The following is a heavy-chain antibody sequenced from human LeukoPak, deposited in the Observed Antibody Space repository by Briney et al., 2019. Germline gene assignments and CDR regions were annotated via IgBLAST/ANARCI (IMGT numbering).Heavy chain of an antibody. J-gene: IGHJ6*02. V-gene: IGHV3-23*01. CDR1: GFTFSSYA. Sequence: GGSLRLSCAASGFTFSSYAMSWVRQAPGKGLEWVSAISGSGGSTYYADSVKGRFTISRDNSKNTLYLQMNSLRAEDTAVYYCARGLRDRHGMDVWGQGTTVTVSS. CDR3: ARGLRDRHGMDV. CDR2: ISGSGGST.